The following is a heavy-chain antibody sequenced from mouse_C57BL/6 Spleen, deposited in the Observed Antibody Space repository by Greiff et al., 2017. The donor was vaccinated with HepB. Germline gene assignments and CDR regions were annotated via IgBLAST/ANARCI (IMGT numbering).Heavy chain of an antibody. CDR2: IYPGDGDT. Sequence: VQLQQSGPELVKPGASVKISCKASGYAFSSSWMNWVKQGPGKGLEWIGRIYPGDGDTNYNGKFKGKATLTADKSSSTAYMQLSSLTSEDSAVYFCARLGYDYDSAWFAYWGQGTLVTVSA. V-gene: IGHV1-82*01. J-gene: IGHJ3*01. CDR3: ARLGYDYDSAWFAY. CDR1: GYAFSSSW. D-gene: IGHD2-4*01.